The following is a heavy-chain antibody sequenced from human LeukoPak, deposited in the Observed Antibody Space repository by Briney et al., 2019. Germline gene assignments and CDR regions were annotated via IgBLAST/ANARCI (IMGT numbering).Heavy chain of an antibody. D-gene: IGHD3-10*01. Sequence: GGSLRLSCAASGFTFTGYAMSWVRQVPGKGLEWVSAISGSGGSTYYADSVKGRFTISRDNSKNTLYMQMNSLRAEDTAVYYCAKDRQGFGFGEQLDYYYMDVWGKGTTVTVSS. CDR2: ISGSGGST. J-gene: IGHJ6*03. V-gene: IGHV3-23*01. CDR1: GFTFTGYA. CDR3: AKDRQGFGFGEQLDYYYMDV.